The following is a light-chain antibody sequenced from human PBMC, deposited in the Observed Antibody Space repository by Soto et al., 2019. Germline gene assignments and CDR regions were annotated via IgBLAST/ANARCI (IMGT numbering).Light chain of an antibody. Sequence: QSVLTQPPSASGSPGQSVTSSCTGTRSDVGAYNYVSWYRQYPGKPPKLLIFEVTARPSGVPARFSGSKSGTTASLTVSGLQAEDEAHYHWGSCAGGNTGVFGGGSTLTV. CDR3: GSCAGGNTGV. CDR1: RSDVGAYNY. J-gene: IGLJ3*02. V-gene: IGLV2-8*01. CDR2: EVT.